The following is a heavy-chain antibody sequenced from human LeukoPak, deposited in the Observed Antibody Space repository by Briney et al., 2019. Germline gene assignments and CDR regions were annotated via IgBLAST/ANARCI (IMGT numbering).Heavy chain of an antibody. CDR3: ARAGIAVAGPFDY. Sequence: SVKVSCKASGGTFSSYAISWVRQAPGQGLEWMGRIIPILGIANYAQKFQGRVTITADKSTSTAYMELSSLRSEDTAVYYCARAGIAVAGPFDYWGQGTLVTVYS. CDR1: GGTFSSYA. CDR2: IIPILGIA. J-gene: IGHJ4*02. D-gene: IGHD6-19*01. V-gene: IGHV1-69*04.